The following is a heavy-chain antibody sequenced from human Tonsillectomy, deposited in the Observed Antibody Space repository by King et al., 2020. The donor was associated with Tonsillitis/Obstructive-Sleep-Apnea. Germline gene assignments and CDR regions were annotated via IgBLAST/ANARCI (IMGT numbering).Heavy chain of an antibody. CDR2: TYYRSKWYN. Sequence: VQLQQSGPGLVKPSQTLSLTCAISGDIVSTDTAAWNWIRQSPSRGLEWLGRTYYRSKWYNDYAVSVKSRITINPDTSKNQFSLHLKSVTPEDTAVYYCARDYSSSSGAWYFDLWGRGALVTVSS. V-gene: IGHV6-1*01. CDR3: ARDYSSSSGAWYFDL. CDR1: GDIVSTDTAA. D-gene: IGHD6-6*01. J-gene: IGHJ2*01.